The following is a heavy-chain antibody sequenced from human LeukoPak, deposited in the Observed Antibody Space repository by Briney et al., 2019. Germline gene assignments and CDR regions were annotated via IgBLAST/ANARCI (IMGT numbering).Heavy chain of an antibody. D-gene: IGHD4-23*01. J-gene: IGHJ4*02. V-gene: IGHV4-30-4*08. CDR3: ARDYGGNPDSSYFDY. Sequence: PSQTLSLTRTVSGGSISSGDYYWRWIRQPPGKGLEWIGYIYYSGSTYYNPSLKSRVTISVDTSKNQFSLKLSSVTAADTAVYYCARDYGGNPDSSYFDYWGQGTLVTVSS. CDR1: GGSISSGDYY. CDR2: IYYSGST.